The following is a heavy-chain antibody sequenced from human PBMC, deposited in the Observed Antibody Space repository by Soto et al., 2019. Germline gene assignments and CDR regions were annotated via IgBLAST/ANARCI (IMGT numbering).Heavy chain of an antibody. CDR3: AKGGSSSNYYYYGMDV. D-gene: IGHD6-6*01. V-gene: IGHV3-23*01. Sequence: LRLSCAASGFTFSSYAMSWVRQAPGKGLEWVSAISGSGGSTYYADSVKGRFTISRDNSKNTLYLQMNSLRAEDTAVYYCAKGGSSSNYYYYGMDVWGQGTTVTVPS. CDR1: GFTFSSYA. J-gene: IGHJ6*02. CDR2: ISGSGGST.